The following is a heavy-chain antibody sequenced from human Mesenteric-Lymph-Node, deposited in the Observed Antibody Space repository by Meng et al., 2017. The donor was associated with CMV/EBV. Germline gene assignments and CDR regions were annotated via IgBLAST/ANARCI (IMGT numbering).Heavy chain of an antibody. CDR1: GYTLSSKS. CDR3: AGVGGGAVH. J-gene: IGHJ4*02. D-gene: IGHD1-26*01. CDR2: ISRRSSNI. Sequence: LSLYCAALGYTLSSKSKKGGRQAQGRGLEGVSSISRRSSNINYADSVKGRFTISRDNAKNPLYLQMTSLRAEDTAVYYCAGVGGGAVHWGQGTLVTVSS. V-gene: IGHV3-21*01.